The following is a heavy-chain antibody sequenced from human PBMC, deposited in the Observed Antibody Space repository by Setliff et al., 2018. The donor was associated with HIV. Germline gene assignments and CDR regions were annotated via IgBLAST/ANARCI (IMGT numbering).Heavy chain of an antibody. D-gene: IGHD6-13*01. J-gene: IGHJ4*02. CDR2: IYYHGST. CDR3: ARSNPGITAGLLAY. Sequence: PSETLSLTCTVSGGSISSTNYFWGWIRQPPGKGLEWIGTIYYHGSTYYNPSLKSRVTISIDTSKNQFSLQLTSVTAADTATYYCARSNPGITAGLLAYWGPGTLVTVSS. CDR1: GGSISSTNYF. V-gene: IGHV4-39*07.